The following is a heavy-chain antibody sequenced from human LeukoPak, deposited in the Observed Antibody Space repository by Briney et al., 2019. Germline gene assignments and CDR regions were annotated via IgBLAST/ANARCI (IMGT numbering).Heavy chain of an antibody. CDR3: TTLGYHLDS. CDR1: GFTFSDHY. Sequence: PGGSLRLSCAASGFTFSDHYMTWIRQAPGKGLEWVSYISNSGSTVKYADAVKGRFTISRDNAKNSLYLQMNSLRAEDTALYYCTTLGYHLDSWGQGTLVTVSS. V-gene: IGHV3-11*04. CDR2: ISNSGSTV. J-gene: IGHJ4*02. D-gene: IGHD3-22*01.